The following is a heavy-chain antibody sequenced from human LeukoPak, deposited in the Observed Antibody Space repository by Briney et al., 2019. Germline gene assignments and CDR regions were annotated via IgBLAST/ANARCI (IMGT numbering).Heavy chain of an antibody. Sequence: QPGRSLRLSCAASGCTFSSYGMHWVRQAPGKGLEWVAVIWYDGSNKYYADSVKGRFTISRDNSKNTLYLQMNSLRAEDTAVYYCARAGRGGYNSLPSGFDYWGQGTLVTVSS. CDR1: GCTFSSYG. D-gene: IGHD5-24*01. CDR2: IWYDGSNK. CDR3: ARAGRGGYNSLPSGFDY. J-gene: IGHJ4*02. V-gene: IGHV3-33*01.